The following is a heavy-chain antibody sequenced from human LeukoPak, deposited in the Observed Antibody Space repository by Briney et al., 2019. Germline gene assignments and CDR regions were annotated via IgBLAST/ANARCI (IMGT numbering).Heavy chain of an antibody. CDR3: ARDNWVVITVWDY. D-gene: IGHD3-22*01. CDR2: IKQDGSEK. J-gene: IGHJ4*02. CDR1: GFTFSSYW. Sequence: GGSLRLSCAASGFTFSSYWMSWVRQAPGKGLEWVSNIKQDGSEKYYVDSVKGRFTISRDNAKNSLYLQMNSLRAEDTAVYYCARDNWVVITVWDYWGQGTMVTVSS. V-gene: IGHV3-7*01.